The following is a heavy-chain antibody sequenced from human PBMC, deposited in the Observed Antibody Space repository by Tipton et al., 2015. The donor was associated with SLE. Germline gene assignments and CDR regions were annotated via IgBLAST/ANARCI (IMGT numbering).Heavy chain of an antibody. CDR2: IYTSGST. CDR1: GGSISYYY. V-gene: IGHV4-4*07. J-gene: IGHJ4*02. CDR3: AVNVVVKVQVDY. D-gene: IGHD2-21*01. Sequence: TLSLTCTVSGGSISYYYWSWIRHPAGKGLEWIGRIYTSGSTIYNPSLESRVTMSVDTSKNQFSLRVNSVTAADTAVYYCAVNVVVKVQVDYWGPGAPVTVSS.